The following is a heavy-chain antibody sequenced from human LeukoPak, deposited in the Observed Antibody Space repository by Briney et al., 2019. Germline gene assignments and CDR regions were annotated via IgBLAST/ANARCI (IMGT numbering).Heavy chain of an antibody. Sequence: PGGSLRLSCAASGFTFSHYGMHWVRLAPGKGLEWVSAIWYDGSKAYSADSVKGRFTISRDNSKNTLYLQMNSLRTEDTAVYYCARLPNYWGQGTLVTVSS. CDR1: GFTFSHYG. CDR3: ARLPNY. V-gene: IGHV3-33*01. J-gene: IGHJ4*02. CDR2: IWYDGSKA.